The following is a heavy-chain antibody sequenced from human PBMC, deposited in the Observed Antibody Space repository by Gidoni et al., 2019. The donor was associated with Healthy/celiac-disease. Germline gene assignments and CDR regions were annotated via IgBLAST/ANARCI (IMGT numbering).Heavy chain of an antibody. CDR1: GGTFSSYA. J-gene: IGHJ6*03. V-gene: IGHV1-69*01. CDR3: ASGYCSSTSCDRHYYYYYYMDV. D-gene: IGHD2-2*03. Sequence: QVQLVQSGAEVKKPGSSVKVSCKASGGTFSSYAISWVRQAPGQGLEWMGGIIPIFGTANYAQKFQGRVTITADESTSTAYMELSSLRSEDTAVYYCASGYCSSTSCDRHYYYYYYMDVWGKGTTVTVSS. CDR2: IIPIFGTA.